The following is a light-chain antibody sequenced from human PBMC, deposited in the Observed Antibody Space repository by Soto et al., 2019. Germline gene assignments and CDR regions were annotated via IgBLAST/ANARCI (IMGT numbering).Light chain of an antibody. CDR2: GAS. J-gene: IGKJ5*01. CDR1: QSVSSN. Sequence: IVMTQSPATLSVSPGERATLSCRASQSVSSNLAWYQQKPGQAPRLLIYGASTRATGIPARFTGSGSGTEFTLTISSLEPEDFAVYYCQQRSNWPITFGQGTRLEIK. V-gene: IGKV3-15*01. CDR3: QQRSNWPIT.